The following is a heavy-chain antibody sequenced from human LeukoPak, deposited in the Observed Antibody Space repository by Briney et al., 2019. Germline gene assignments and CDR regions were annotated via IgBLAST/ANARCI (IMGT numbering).Heavy chain of an antibody. CDR1: GRPITPYL. V-gene: IGHV4-59*01. CDR3: ARDNYYGSGSYNYYGMDV. D-gene: IGHD3-10*01. Sequence: SDTLSLICTVSGRPITPYLWSWIRQPPGKGLEGIGYISHSGSADYNPSLKSRVTISVDTSMNQLSLRLTSVTAADTAVYYCARDNYYGSGSYNYYGMDVWGQGTTVTVTS. J-gene: IGHJ6*02. CDR2: ISHSGSA.